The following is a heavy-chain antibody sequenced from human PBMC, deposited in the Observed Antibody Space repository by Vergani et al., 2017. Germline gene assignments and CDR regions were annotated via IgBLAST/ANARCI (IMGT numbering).Heavy chain of an antibody. V-gene: IGHV3-30*02. CDR1: GFFLSNYD. J-gene: IGHJ4*02. CDR2: IQFDGSNQ. D-gene: IGHD3-3*01. CDR3: AKHFRGWSIDY. Sequence: QVQLVESGGGVVQRGGFLRLSCATSGFFLSNYDMQWIRQGPGKGLEFVAFIQFDGSNQYYADSVKGRFTLSRDFSKNTLYLQMNSLRTDDTATYYCAKHFRGWSIDYWGQGTQVIVSS.